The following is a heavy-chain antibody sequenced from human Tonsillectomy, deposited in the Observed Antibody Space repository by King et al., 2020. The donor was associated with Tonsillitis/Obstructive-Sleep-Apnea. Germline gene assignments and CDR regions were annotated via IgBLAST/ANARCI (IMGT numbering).Heavy chain of an antibody. V-gene: IGHV4-39*01. J-gene: IGHJ5*02. CDR1: DDSISSNNYY. D-gene: IGHD3-16*01. CDR3: ARQGSFGWFDP. CDR2: IYYSGST. Sequence: QLQESGPGLVKPSETLSLTYTVSDDSISSNNYYWGWIRKPPGKGLEWVGSIYYSGSTYYNPSLKSRVTISVDMSKNQFSLKLSSVTAADTAVYYCARQGSFGWFDPWGQGTLVTVSS.